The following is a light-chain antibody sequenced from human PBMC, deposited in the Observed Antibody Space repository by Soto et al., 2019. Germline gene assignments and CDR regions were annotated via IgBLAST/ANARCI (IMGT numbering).Light chain of an antibody. J-gene: IGLJ2*01. Sequence: QSALTQPASVSGSPGQSITISCTGTSSDVGGYNYVSWYQQHPGKAPKLMIYDVRNRPSGISNRFSGSKSGNTASLTISGIQAEDEDDYYCSSYTSSSTVVFGGGTKLTVL. CDR2: DVR. V-gene: IGLV2-14*01. CDR3: SSYTSSSTVV. CDR1: SSDVGGYNY.